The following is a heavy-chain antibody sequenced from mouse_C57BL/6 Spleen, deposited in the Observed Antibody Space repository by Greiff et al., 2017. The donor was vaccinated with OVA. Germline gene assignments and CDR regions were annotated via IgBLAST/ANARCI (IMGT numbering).Heavy chain of an antibody. CDR3: ARSDDYDEAWFAY. D-gene: IGHD2-4*01. V-gene: IGHV1-4*01. Sequence: VKLMESGAELARPGASVKMSCKASGYTFTSYTMHWVKQRPGQGLEWIGYINPSSGYTKYNQKFKDKATLTADKSSSTAYMQLSSLTSEDSAVYYCARSDDYDEAWFAYWGQGTLVTVSA. CDR2: INPSSGYT. CDR1: GYTFTSYT. J-gene: IGHJ3*01.